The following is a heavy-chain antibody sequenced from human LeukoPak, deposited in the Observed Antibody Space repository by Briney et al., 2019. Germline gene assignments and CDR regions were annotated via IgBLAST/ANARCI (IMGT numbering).Heavy chain of an antibody. D-gene: IGHD6-19*01. Sequence: PSDTLSLTCTLSRRSISSSTSYWAWLRQSQGLEWIGCIYYSGRTNYNPSLKSRVEKSVDTSKNQFSLNLNAVTAEDTAVYCCARLHSSGWYLDCWGQGTLVIVSS. CDR1: RRSISSSTSY. CDR2: IYYSGRT. CDR3: ARLHSSGWYLDC. J-gene: IGHJ4*02. V-gene: IGHV4-39*01.